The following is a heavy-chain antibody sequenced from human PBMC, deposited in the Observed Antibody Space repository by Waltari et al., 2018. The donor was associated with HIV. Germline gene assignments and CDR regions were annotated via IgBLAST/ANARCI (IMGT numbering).Heavy chain of an antibody. D-gene: IGHD3-16*01. CDR3: ARDWGGY. V-gene: IGHV1-46*01. CDR1: GYTFTSYY. Sequence: QVQLVQSGAEVKKPGASVKVSCKASGYTFTSYYIHWLRQAPGQGLEWRGIIDPGGVTTSYAQKFQGRVTMTRDTSTSTVYMEMSSLRSDDTAVYDCARDWGGYWGQGTLVSVSS. CDR2: IDPGGVTT. J-gene: IGHJ4*02.